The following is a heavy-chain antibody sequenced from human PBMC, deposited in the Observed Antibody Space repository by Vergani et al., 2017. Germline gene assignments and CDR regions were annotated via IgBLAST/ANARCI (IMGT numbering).Heavy chain of an antibody. D-gene: IGHD1-1*01. Sequence: QVHLVESGGGVVQPGRSLRLSCVVSGFTSSSSGMHWVRQAPGKGLEWVAVISYVGTQKYYADSVKGRFTISRDNSKSTLYLQMNSLRTEDTAVYYCATKSCGTPGCQIGYFREWGQGTLVTVSS. V-gene: IGHV3-30*03. CDR1: GFTSSSSG. J-gene: IGHJ1*01. CDR2: ISYVGTQK. CDR3: ATKSCGTPGCQIGYFRE.